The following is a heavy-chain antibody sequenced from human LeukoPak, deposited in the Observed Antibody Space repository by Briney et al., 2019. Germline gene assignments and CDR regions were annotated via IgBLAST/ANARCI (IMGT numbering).Heavy chain of an antibody. CDR3: ARGPQELFWDY. J-gene: IGHJ4*02. CDR2: IYYSGST. CDR1: GGSISTSNYY. D-gene: IGHD1-26*01. V-gene: IGHV4-39*01. Sequence: PSETLSLTCTVSGGSISTSNYYWGWIRQPPGKGLEWIGSIYYSGSTYYNPSLKSRVTISVDTSKNQFSLKLSSVTAADTAVYYCARGPQELFWDYWGQGTLVTVSS.